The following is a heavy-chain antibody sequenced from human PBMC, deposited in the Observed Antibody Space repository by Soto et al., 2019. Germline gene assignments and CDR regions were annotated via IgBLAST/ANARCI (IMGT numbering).Heavy chain of an antibody. CDR1: GGTFSSYD. J-gene: IGHJ6*02. Sequence: ASVKVSCKASGGTFSSYDINWVRQATGQGLEWMGWMNPNSGNTGYAQKFQGRVTMTRNTSISTAYMELSSLRSEDTAVYYCARAPPAAIYYYYYYGMDVWGQGTTVTVSS. V-gene: IGHV1-8*02. CDR3: ARAPPAAIYYYYYYGMDV. CDR2: MNPNSGNT. D-gene: IGHD2-2*02.